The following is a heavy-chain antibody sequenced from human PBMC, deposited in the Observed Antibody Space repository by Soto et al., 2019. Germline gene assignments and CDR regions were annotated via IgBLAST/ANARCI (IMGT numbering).Heavy chain of an antibody. J-gene: IGHJ6*02. CDR3: ARTSMQSRGYSYGHGGMDV. Sequence: DSVKVSCKASGYTFTGYYMHWVRQAPGQGLEWMGWINPNSGGTNYSPSFQGHVTISADKSISTAYLQWSSLKASDTAMYYCARTSMQSRGYSYGHGGMDVWGQGTTVTVSS. CDR1: GYTFTGYY. CDR2: INPNSGGT. D-gene: IGHD5-18*01. V-gene: IGHV1-2*02.